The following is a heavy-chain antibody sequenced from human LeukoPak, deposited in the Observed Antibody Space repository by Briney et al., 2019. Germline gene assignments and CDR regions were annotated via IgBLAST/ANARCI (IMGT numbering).Heavy chain of an antibody. V-gene: IGHV4-30-4*08. J-gene: IGHJ3*02. CDR2: IYYSGST. CDR3: ARGWGLNAFDI. Sequence: SWVRQAPGRGLEWIGYIYYSGSTYYNPSLKSRVTISVDTSKNQFSLKLSSVTAADTAVYYCARGWGLNAFDIWGQGTMVTVSS. D-gene: IGHD2-21*02.